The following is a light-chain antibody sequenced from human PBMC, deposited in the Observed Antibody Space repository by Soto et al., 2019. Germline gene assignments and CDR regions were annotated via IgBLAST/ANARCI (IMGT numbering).Light chain of an antibody. Sequence: EIVLTQSPGTLSLSPGERATLSCRASQSGTSSYLAWYQQKPGQGPRLLIYGAFTRATGIPDRFSGSGSGTDFTLTISRLEPEDFAVYYCQQHETLITFGQGTRLENK. V-gene: IGKV3-20*01. CDR2: GAF. CDR3: QQHETLIT. CDR1: QSGTSSY. J-gene: IGKJ5*01.